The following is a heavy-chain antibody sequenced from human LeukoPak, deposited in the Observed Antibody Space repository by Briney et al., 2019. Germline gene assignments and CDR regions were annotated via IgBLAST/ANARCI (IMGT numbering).Heavy chain of an antibody. Sequence: GASVNVSCKSSGYTLTSYYMHWVRQPPGQGPEWMGVINPSGGSTTSYAQKIQGRVTMTRNTSMSTVTMELSSLRSEDTAVYYCARGTLRYFDSWGQGTLVTVSS. CDR1: GYTLTSYY. CDR3: ARGTLRYFDS. V-gene: IGHV1-46*01. CDR2: INPSGGST. D-gene: IGHD3-9*01. J-gene: IGHJ4*02.